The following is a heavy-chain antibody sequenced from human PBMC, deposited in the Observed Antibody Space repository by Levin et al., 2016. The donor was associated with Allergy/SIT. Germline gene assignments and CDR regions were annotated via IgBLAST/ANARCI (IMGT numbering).Heavy chain of an antibody. CDR3: ARGRDTAMVTGYYGMDV. D-gene: IGHD5-18*01. CDR2: IKQDGSEK. Sequence: WIRQPPGKGLEWVANIKQDGSEKYYVDSVKGRFTISRDNAKNSLYLQMNSLRAEDTAVYYCARGRDTAMVTGYYGMDVWGQGTTVTVSS. V-gene: IGHV3-7*03. J-gene: IGHJ6*02.